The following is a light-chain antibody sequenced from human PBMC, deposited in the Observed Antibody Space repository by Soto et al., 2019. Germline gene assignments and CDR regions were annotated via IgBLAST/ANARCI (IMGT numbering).Light chain of an antibody. CDR2: DVT. CDR1: SSDVGAYNY. V-gene: IGLV2-14*01. J-gene: IGLJ1*01. CDR3: TSYTSISTYV. Sequence: QSVLTQPASLSGPPGQSITISCTRTSSDVGAYNYVSWYQHHPGKAPRLVIYDVTNRPSGISDRFSGSKSGNTAALTISGLMAEDEADYYCTSYTSISTYVFGTGTKLTVL.